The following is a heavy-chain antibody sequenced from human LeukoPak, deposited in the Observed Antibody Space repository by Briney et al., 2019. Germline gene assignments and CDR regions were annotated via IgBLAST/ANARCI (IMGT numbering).Heavy chain of an antibody. J-gene: IGHJ5*02. CDR1: CYTFTSYG. CDR2: ISAYNGNT. Sequence: ASVKVSCKASCYTFTSYGISWVRQAPGQGLEWMGWISAYNGNTNYAQKLQGRVTMTTDTSTSTAYMELRSLRSDDTAVYYCARGLYCSGGLLCYWFDPWGQGTLVTVSS. V-gene: IGHV1-18*01. D-gene: IGHD2-15*01. CDR3: ARGLYCSGGLLCYWFDP.